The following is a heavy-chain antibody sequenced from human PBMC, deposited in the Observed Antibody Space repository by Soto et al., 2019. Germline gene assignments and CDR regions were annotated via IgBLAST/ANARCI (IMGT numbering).Heavy chain of an antibody. Sequence: PGGSLRLSCAASGFTFSSYAMSWVRQAPGKGLEWVSAISGSGGSTYYADSVKGRFTISRDNSKNSLFLQMNSLRAEDTAVYYCAKDRAHRIGQHRTDYWGQGTLVTVSS. V-gene: IGHV3-23*01. CDR1: GFTFSSYA. D-gene: IGHD6-13*01. CDR2: ISGSGGST. J-gene: IGHJ4*02. CDR3: AKDRAHRIGQHRTDY.